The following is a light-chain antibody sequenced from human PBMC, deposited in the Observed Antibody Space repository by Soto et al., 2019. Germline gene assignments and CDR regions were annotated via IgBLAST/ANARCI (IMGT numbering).Light chain of an antibody. V-gene: IGKV3-15*01. Sequence: EIIMTQSPATLSVSPGEGVTLSCRASQSVSSSYLAWYQQKPGQAPRLLIYGASTRATGIPARFSGSGSGTEFTHTISSLQSEDFAVYYCQQYNNWPPVTFGPGTKVD. J-gene: IGKJ3*01. CDR3: QQYNNWPPVT. CDR2: GAS. CDR1: QSVSSSY.